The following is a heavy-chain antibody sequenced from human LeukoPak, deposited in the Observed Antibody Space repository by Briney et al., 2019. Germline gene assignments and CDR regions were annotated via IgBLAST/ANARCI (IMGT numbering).Heavy chain of an antibody. CDR2: INPNSGGT. CDR3: ARVRSWVAATGNWFDP. CDR1: GYTFTGYY. V-gene: IGHV1-2*02. Sequence: ASVKVSCKASGYTFTGYYMHWVRQAPGQGLEWMGWINPNSGGTNYAQKFQGRVTMTRDTSISTAYMKLSRLRSDDTAVYYCARVRSWVAATGNWFDPWGQGTLVTVSS. J-gene: IGHJ5*02. D-gene: IGHD2-15*01.